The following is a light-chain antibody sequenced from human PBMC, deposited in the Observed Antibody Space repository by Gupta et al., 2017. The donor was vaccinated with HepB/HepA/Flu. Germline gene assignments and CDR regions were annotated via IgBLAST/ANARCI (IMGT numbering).Light chain of an antibody. V-gene: IGKV3-15*01. CDR2: DAS. CDR3: QQNNNWPPIT. J-gene: IGKJ5*01. Sequence: EIVMTHSPATLSVPPGERVTLSCRASQSVSSNLAWYQQKPGQAPRLLICDASTRATGIPARFSGSGSGTEFTLTISSLQSEDFAVYYCQQNNNWPPITFGQGTRLEIK. CDR1: QSVSSN.